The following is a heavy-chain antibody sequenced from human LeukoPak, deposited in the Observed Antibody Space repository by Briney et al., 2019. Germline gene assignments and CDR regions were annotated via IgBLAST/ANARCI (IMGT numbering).Heavy chain of an antibody. CDR2: IYHSGST. CDR1: GGSISSSNW. Sequence: SGTLSLTCAVSGGSISSSNWWSWVRQPPGKGLEWTGEIYHSGSTNYNPSLKSRVTISVDKSKNQFSLKLSSVTAADTAVYYCARLRVGATGDFDYWGQGTLVTVSS. V-gene: IGHV4-4*02. J-gene: IGHJ4*02. D-gene: IGHD1-26*01. CDR3: ARLRVGATGDFDY.